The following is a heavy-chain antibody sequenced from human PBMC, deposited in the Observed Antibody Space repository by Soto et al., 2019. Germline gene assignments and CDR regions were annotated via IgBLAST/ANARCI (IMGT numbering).Heavy chain of an antibody. CDR2: ITDDGRTT. D-gene: IGHD6-13*01. V-gene: IGHV3-74*01. CDR1: GFTFSNYW. Sequence: HPGGSLRLSCAASGFTFSNYWMHWVRQAPGKGLVWVSRITDDGRTTTYADSVKGRFTISRDNSKNTLYLQMNSLRAEDTAVYYCAKVGQGSSWYPAYNWFDPWGQGTLVTVSS. CDR3: AKVGQGSSWYPAYNWFDP. J-gene: IGHJ5*02.